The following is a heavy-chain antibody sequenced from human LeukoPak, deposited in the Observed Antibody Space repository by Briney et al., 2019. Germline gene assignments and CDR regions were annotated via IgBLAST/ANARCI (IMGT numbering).Heavy chain of an antibody. CDR2: ISSNGGST. CDR3: ARGGQLVHAAFDI. Sequence: PGGSLRLSCAATGFTFSSYAMHWVRQAPGKGLEYVSAISSNGGSTYYANSVKGRFTISRDNSKNTLYLQMGSLRAEDMAVYYCARGGQLVHAAFDIWGQGTMVTVSS. V-gene: IGHV3-64*01. J-gene: IGHJ3*02. CDR1: GFTFSSYA. D-gene: IGHD1-1*01.